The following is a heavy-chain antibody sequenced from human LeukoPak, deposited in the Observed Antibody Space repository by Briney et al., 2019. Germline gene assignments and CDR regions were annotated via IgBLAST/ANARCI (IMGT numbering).Heavy chain of an antibody. CDR1: GYTFTGYY. V-gene: IGHV1-2*02. Sequence: GASVKVSCKASGYTFTGYYMHWVRQAPGQGLEWMGWINPNSGGTNYAQKFQGRVTMTRDTSISTAYMELSRLRSDDTAVYYCARVGYCSSTSCYEGRFDPWGQGTLVTVSS. CDR3: ARVGYCSSTSCYEGRFDP. D-gene: IGHD2-2*03. J-gene: IGHJ5*02. CDR2: INPNSGGT.